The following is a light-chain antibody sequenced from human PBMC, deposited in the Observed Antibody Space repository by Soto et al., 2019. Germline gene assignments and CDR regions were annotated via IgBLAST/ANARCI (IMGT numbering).Light chain of an antibody. J-gene: IGKJ1*01. CDR3: MQALQTPWT. CDR2: LGS. Sequence: DIVMTQSPLSLPVTPGEPASISCRSSQSLLHSNGYNYLDWYLQKPGQSPQLLICLGSNRASGVPDRFSASGSGTDFTLRISRVEAEDVGVYYCMQALQTPWTFGQGTKVEIK. CDR1: QSLLHSNGYNY. V-gene: IGKV2-28*01.